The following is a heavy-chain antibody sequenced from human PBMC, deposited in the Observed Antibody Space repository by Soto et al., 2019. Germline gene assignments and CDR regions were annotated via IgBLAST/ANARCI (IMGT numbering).Heavy chain of an antibody. Sequence: QVQLQESGPGLVKPSQTLSLTCTISGGSISSGDYYWSRSRQPPGKGLEWIGYISYSGSTYYNTYLKSRVTISLATSKNQFSLKLSSVTAADTAVYYCAIVELTVTVHYFDYWGQGTLVTVSS. J-gene: IGHJ4*02. D-gene: IGHD4-17*01. CDR3: AIVELTVTVHYFDY. CDR1: GGSISSGDYY. CDR2: ISYSGST. V-gene: IGHV4-30-4*01.